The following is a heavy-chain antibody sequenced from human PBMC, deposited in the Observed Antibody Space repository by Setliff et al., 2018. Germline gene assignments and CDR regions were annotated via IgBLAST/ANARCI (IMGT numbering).Heavy chain of an antibody. V-gene: IGHV4-59*11. D-gene: IGHD6-13*01. CDR3: ARDPIAAASSIDY. CDR1: GGSISSHY. J-gene: IGHJ4*02. CDR2: IYYSGST. Sequence: SETLSLTCTVSGGSISSHYWSWIRQPPGKGLEWIGSIYYSGSTNYNPSLKSRVTISVDTSKNQFSLQLNSVTPEDTAVYYCARDPIAAASSIDYWGQGTLVTVSS.